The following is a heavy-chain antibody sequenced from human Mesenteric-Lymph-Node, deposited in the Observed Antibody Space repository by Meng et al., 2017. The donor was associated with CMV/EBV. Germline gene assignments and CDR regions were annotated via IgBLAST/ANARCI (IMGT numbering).Heavy chain of an antibody. CDR2: IYYSGST. CDR3: ARYSPPLYYYDSSGSQGVDY. V-gene: IGHV4-59*01. D-gene: IGHD3-22*01. CDR1: GGSISSYY. J-gene: IGHJ4*02. Sequence: SETLSLTCTVSGGSISSYYWSWIRQPPGKGLEWFGYIYYSGSTNYNPSLKSGVTISVDTSKNQFSLKLSSVTAADTAVYYFARYSPPLYYYDSSGSQGVDYWGQGTLVTVSS.